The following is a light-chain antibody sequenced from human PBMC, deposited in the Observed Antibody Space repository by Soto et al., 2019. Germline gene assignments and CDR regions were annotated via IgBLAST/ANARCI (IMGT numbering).Light chain of an antibody. J-gene: IGKJ1*01. V-gene: IGKV3-20*01. CDR3: QQYGSSVWT. CDR2: GAS. Sequence: TQSPGPLSLSPGERATLSCRASQSVTNNYLAWYQQKPGQAPRLLIYGASSRATGIPDRFSGSGSGTDFTLTISRLEPEDFAVYYCQQYGSSVWTFGQGTKVDIK. CDR1: QSVTNNY.